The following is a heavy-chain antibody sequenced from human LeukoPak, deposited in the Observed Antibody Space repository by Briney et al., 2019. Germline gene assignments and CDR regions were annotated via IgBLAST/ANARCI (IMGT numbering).Heavy chain of an antibody. CDR3: AKPDYG. Sequence: HPGGSLRLSCAAAGCAFRSYPMTWVRQAPGKGLAWVSTIGDSAYYADSVKGRFTISRDNSKNTLYLQMNSLRVEDTSVYYCAKPDYGWGQGTLVTVSS. CDR2: IGDSA. J-gene: IGHJ4*02. V-gene: IGHV3-23*01. CDR1: GCAFRSYP. D-gene: IGHD3-16*01.